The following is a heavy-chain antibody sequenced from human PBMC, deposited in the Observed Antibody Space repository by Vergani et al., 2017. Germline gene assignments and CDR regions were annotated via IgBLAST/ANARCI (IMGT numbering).Heavy chain of an antibody. D-gene: IGHD2-15*01. V-gene: IGHV3-23*01. CDR2: ISGSGGST. J-gene: IGHJ4*02. Sequence: EVQLLESGGGLVQPGGSLRLSCAASGFTFSSYAMSWVRQAPGKGLEWVSAISGSGGSTYYADSVKGRFTISRDNSKNTLYLQMNSLRAEDSAVYYCAKSRLSGYCSGGTCQGEYYIDYGGEGSLVTVSS. CDR1: GFTFSSYA. CDR3: AKSRLSGYCSGGTCQGEYYIDY.